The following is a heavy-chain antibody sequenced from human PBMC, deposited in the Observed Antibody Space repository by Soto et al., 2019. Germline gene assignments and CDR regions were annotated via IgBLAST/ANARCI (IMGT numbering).Heavy chain of an antibody. J-gene: IGHJ4*02. V-gene: IGHV3-23*01. CDR1: GFTFSSYA. Sequence: EVQLLESGGGLVQPGGSLRLSCAASGFTFSSYAMSWVRQAPGKGLECVSAISGSGGSTYYADSVKGRFTISRDNSKNTLYLQMNSLRAEDTAVYYCAKASGWVGEFDYRGQGTLVTVSS. D-gene: IGHD3-10*01. CDR2: ISGSGGST. CDR3: AKASGWVGEFDY.